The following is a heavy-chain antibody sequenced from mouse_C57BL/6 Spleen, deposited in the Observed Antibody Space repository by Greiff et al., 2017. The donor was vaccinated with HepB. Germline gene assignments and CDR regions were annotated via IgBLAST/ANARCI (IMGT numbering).Heavy chain of an antibody. CDR2: ISSGSSTI. CDR3: ARRPRYDYDWAMDY. J-gene: IGHJ4*01. Sequence: EVHLVESGGGLVKPGGSLKLSCAASGFTFSDYGMHWVRQAPEKGLEWVAYISSGSSTIYYADTVKGRFTISRDNAKNTLFLQMTSLRSEDTAMYYCARRPRYDYDWAMDYWGQGASVTVSS. V-gene: IGHV5-17*01. D-gene: IGHD2-4*01. CDR1: GFTFSDYG.